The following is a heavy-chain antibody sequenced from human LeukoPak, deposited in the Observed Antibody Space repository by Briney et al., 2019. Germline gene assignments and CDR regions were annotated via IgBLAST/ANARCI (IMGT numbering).Heavy chain of an antibody. CDR2: INLDGTEE. J-gene: IGHJ4*02. V-gene: IGHV3-7*01. CDR1: GFVFSTYW. CDR3: ASGRHDFLH. Sequence: GGSLRLSCAASGFVFSTYWMTWVRQAPGKGLEWVANINLDGTEEHYVDSSLKGRFTISRDNAKNSLYLQMTSLRVEDSAVYYCASGRHDFLHWGQGTLVTVSS. D-gene: IGHD3/OR15-3a*01.